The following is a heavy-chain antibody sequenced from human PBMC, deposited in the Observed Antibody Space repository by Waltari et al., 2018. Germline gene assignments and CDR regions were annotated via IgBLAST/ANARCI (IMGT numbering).Heavy chain of an antibody. CDR1: GGSISSSSYY. Sequence: QLQLQESGPGLVKPSETLSLTCTVSGGSISSSSYYWGWIRQPPGKGLEWIGTIYYRGSTYYNPSLKSRVTISVDTSKNQFSLKLRSVTATDTAVYYCARLSSSYRANFDYWGQGTLVTVSS. V-gene: IGHV4-39*01. D-gene: IGHD6-13*01. CDR2: IYYRGST. CDR3: ARLSSSYRANFDY. J-gene: IGHJ4*02.